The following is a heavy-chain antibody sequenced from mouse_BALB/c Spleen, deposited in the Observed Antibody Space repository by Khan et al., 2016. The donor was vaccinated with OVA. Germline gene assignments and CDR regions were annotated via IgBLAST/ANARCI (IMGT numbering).Heavy chain of an antibody. V-gene: IGHV3-2*02. CDR1: GYSITSDYA. CDR2: ISYSGST. D-gene: IGHD1-1*02. Sequence: VQLKESGPGLVKPSQSLSLTCTVTGYSITSDYAWNWIRQFPGNKLEWIGYISYSGSTSYNPSLKSRISITRDTSKNQFFLQLNSVTTGDTATCGGARRAYYASWDFDVWGAGTTVTVSS. J-gene: IGHJ1*01. CDR3: ARRAYYASWDFDV.